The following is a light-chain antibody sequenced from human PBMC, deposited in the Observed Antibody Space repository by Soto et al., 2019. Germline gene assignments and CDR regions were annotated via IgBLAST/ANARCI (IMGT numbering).Light chain of an antibody. Sequence: EIVLTQSPATLSLSPGEGATLSCRASQSVSRYLAWYQQKPGQAPRLLIYDASNRATGIPARFSGSGSGTDFTLTISSLEPEDFAVYYCQQRSNWPLYTFGQGTKLEIK. CDR2: DAS. CDR1: QSVSRY. V-gene: IGKV3-11*01. CDR3: QQRSNWPLYT. J-gene: IGKJ2*01.